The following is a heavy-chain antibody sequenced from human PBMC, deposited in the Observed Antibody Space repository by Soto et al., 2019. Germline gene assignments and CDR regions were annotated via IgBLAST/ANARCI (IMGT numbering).Heavy chain of an antibody. D-gene: IGHD3-10*01. Sequence: QVQLVQSGAEVKKPGASVKVSCKASGYTFSHYGISWVRQAPGQGLAWMGWISALNGNTKYVDNFQDRVNMTTDTSTNTSYMEVRSLRSDDTAMYYCARVYGSGSYSAFDFWGQGTMVTVSS. CDR2: ISALNGNT. V-gene: IGHV1-18*01. CDR1: GYTFSHYG. CDR3: ARVYGSGSYSAFDF. J-gene: IGHJ3*01.